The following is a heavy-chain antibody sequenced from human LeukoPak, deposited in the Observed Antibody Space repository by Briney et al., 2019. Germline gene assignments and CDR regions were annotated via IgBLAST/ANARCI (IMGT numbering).Heavy chain of an antibody. V-gene: IGHV3-30*04. CDR3: SSDGGKNFDY. D-gene: IGHD4-23*01. CDR2: ISYDGSNK. Sequence: GGSLRLSCAASGFTFSSYAMHWVRQAPGKGLEWVAVISYDGSNKYYADSVKGRFTISRDNSKNTLYLQMNSLRAEDTAVYYCSSDGGKNFDYWGQGTLVTVSS. CDR1: GFTFSSYA. J-gene: IGHJ4*02.